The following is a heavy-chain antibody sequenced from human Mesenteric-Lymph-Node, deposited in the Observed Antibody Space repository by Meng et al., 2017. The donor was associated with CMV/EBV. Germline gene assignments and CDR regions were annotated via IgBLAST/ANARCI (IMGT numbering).Heavy chain of an antibody. CDR3: ARGGWESVIDY. Sequence: GGSLRLSCAASRFTFSTYAMHWVRQAPGKGLEWVAFIGYDGSNKFYADSVKGRFTISRDNSKNTLYLQMNSLRAEDTAMYYCARGGWESVIDYWGQGTLVTVSS. CDR2: IGYDGSNK. D-gene: IGHD6-19*01. V-gene: IGHV3-30*02. CDR1: RFTFSTYA. J-gene: IGHJ4*02.